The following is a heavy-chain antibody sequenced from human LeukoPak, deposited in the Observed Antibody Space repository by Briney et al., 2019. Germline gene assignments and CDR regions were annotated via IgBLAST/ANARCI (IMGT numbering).Heavy chain of an antibody. Sequence: LSGGSLRLSCAASGFTFSSYAMSWVRQAPGMGLEWVANIKQDGSEKYYVDSVKGRFTISRDNAKNSLYLQMNSLRAEDTAVYFCARGINWFDSWGQGTLVTVSS. CDR1: GFTFSSYA. CDR2: IKQDGSEK. J-gene: IGHJ5*01. CDR3: ARGINWFDS. V-gene: IGHV3-7*01.